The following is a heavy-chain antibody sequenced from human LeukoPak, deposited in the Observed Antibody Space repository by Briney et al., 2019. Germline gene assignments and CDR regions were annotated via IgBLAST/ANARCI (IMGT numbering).Heavy chain of an antibody. CDR1: GGSFSGYY. V-gene: IGHV4-34*01. Sequence: SETLSLTCAVYGGSFSGYYWSWIRQPPGEGLEWMGEINHSGSTNYNPSLKSRGTISVDTSKNQFSLNLSSVTAADTAVYYCARRPRKGVRGLIMGPFDYWGQGTLVTVSS. CDR3: ARRPRKGVRGLIMGPFDY. CDR2: INHSGST. J-gene: IGHJ4*02. D-gene: IGHD3-10*01.